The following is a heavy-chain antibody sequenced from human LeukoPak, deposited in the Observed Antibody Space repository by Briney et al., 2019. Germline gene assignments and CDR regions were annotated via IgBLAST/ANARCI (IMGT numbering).Heavy chain of an antibody. CDR2: INTNTGNP. V-gene: IGHV7-4-1*02. D-gene: IGHD6-19*01. J-gene: IGHJ5*02. CDR3: ARVFGSGWRDVFDP. Sequence: GASVKVSYKASGYTFTSYAMNWVRQAPGQGLEWMGWINTNTGNPTYAQGFTGRFVFSLDTSVSTAYLQISSLKAEDTAVYYCARVFGSGWRDVFDPWGQGTLVTVSS. CDR1: GYTFTSYA.